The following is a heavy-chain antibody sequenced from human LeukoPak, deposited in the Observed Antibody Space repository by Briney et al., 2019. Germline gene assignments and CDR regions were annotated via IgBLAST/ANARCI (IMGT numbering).Heavy chain of an antibody. D-gene: IGHD2-2*01. CDR3: ARDVGEYCGSTNCYASHY. CDR2: INPNSGGT. V-gene: IGHV1-2*02. CDR1: GYTFTGYY. J-gene: IGHJ4*02. Sequence: PEASVKVSCKASGYTFTGYYMHWVRQAPGQGLEWMGWINPNSGGTNYAQNFQGRVTMTRDTPISTAYMELSRLRSDDTAVYYCARDVGEYCGSTNCYASHYWGQGTLVTVSS.